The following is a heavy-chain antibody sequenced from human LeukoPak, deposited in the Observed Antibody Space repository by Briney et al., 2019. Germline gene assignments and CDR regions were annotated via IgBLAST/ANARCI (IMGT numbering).Heavy chain of an antibody. CDR3: AKGVNHYLPHQPENWFDP. CDR1: GFTFTNYV. D-gene: IGHD1-14*01. Sequence: GGSLRLSCAASGFTFTNYVMTWVRQAPGKGLEWVSTISNSGDDTYYADSVKGRFTISRDNSKNTLYLRMNSLRAEDTAVYYCAKGVNHYLPHQPENWFDPWGQGTLVTVSS. J-gene: IGHJ5*02. CDR2: ISNSGDDT. V-gene: IGHV3-23*01.